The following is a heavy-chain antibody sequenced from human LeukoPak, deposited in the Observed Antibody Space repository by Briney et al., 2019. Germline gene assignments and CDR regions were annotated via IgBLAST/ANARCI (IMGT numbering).Heavy chain of an antibody. J-gene: IGHJ5*01. CDR3: AREAVRKRLFDS. Sequence: GGSLRLSCAASGFTFSSYSMNWVRQAPGKGLEWVANIKYDGSEKYYVDSVKGRLTISRDNAKNSLYLQMNSLRAEDTAVYYCAREAVRKRLFDSWGEGTLVTLSS. D-gene: IGHD3-16*01. V-gene: IGHV3-7*03. CDR1: GFTFSSYS. CDR2: IKYDGSEK.